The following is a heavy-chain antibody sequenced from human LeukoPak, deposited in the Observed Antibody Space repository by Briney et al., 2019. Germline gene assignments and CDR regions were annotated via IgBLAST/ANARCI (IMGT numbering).Heavy chain of an antibody. J-gene: IGHJ5*02. D-gene: IGHD6-13*01. Sequence: SQTLSLTCTVSGGSISSGDYYWSWIRQPPGKGLEWIGYIYYSGSTYYNPSLKSRVTISVDTSKNQFSLKLSSVTAADTAVYYCASAIGTAAGTCFWFDPWGQGTLVSVSS. V-gene: IGHV4-30-4*01. CDR2: IYYSGST. CDR1: GGSISSGDYY. CDR3: ASAIGTAAGTCFWFDP.